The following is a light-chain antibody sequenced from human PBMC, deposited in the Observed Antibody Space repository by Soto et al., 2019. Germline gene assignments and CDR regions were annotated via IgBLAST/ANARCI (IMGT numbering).Light chain of an antibody. Sequence: EIVLTQSPGTLSLSPVERATLSCRASQSVSNNYLAWYQQKPGQAPRLLIYGASNRATGIPDRFSGSGSGTDFTLTISRLEPEDFAVYYCQQYRTSPPTWTFGQGTKVDIK. V-gene: IGKV3-20*01. CDR1: QSVSNNY. CDR3: QQYRTSPPTWT. CDR2: GAS. J-gene: IGKJ1*01.